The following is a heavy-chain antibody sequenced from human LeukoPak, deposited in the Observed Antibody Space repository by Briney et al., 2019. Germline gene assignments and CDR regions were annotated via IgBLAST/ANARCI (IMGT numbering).Heavy chain of an antibody. CDR1: GFTFSSYA. V-gene: IGHV3-64*01. Sequence: GGSLRLSCAASGFTFSSYAMHWVRQAPGKGLEYVSAISSNGGSTYYANSAKGRFTISRDNSKNTLYLQMGSLRAEDMAVYYCARKMYGDYRSDAFDIWGQGTMVTVSS. J-gene: IGHJ3*02. CDR3: ARKMYGDYRSDAFDI. D-gene: IGHD4-17*01. CDR2: ISSNGGST.